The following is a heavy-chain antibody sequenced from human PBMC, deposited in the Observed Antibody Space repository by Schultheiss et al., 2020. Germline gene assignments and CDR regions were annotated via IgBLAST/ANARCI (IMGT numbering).Heavy chain of an antibody. V-gene: IGHV3-30*03. D-gene: IGHD6-6*01. J-gene: IGHJ4*02. CDR2: ISYDGSKK. Sequence: GGSLRLSCAASGFTFSSYGMHWVRQAPGKGLEWVAVISYDGSKKYYADSVKGRFTISRDNSKNTLYLQMNSLRAEDTAVYYCARAAGIAARPWFDYWGQGTLVTGSS. CDR1: GFTFSSYG. CDR3: ARAAGIAARPWFDY.